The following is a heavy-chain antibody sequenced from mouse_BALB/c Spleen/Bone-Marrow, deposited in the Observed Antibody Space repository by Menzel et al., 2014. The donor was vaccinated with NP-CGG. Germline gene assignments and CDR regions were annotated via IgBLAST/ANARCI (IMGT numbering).Heavy chain of an antibody. Sequence: EVQVVESGGGLAQPGGSLRLSCAASGFTFSSYAMSWVRQTPEKRLEWVAYITIGGGGSYYPDTVKGRFAISRDNAENTLYLQMSSLKSEDTAIYYCTRHGGGPDYFDHWGQGTTLIVSS. V-gene: IGHV5-12-2*01. CDR3: TRHGGGPDYFDH. CDR1: GFTFSSYA. J-gene: IGHJ2*01. CDR2: ITIGGGGS.